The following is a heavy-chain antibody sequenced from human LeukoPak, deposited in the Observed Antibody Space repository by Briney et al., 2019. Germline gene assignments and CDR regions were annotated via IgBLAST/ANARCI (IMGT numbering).Heavy chain of an antibody. Sequence: GRSLRLSCAASGFTFSSYGMHWVRQAPGKGLEWVALIWYDGSNKYYADSVKGRFTISRDNSKNTLFLQMSSLRAEDTAVYYCARGVGDSRGYYYYFDYWGQGTLVTSST. J-gene: IGHJ4*02. CDR2: IWYDGSNK. V-gene: IGHV3-33*01. D-gene: IGHD3-22*01. CDR1: GFTFSSYG. CDR3: ARGVGDSRGYYYYFDY.